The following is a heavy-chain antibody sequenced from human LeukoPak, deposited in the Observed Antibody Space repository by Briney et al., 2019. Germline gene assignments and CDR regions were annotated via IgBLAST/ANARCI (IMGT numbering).Heavy chain of an antibody. CDR1: GFIFSSYG. J-gene: IGHJ4*02. Sequence: PGGSLRLSCAACGFIFSSYGMHWVRQTPGKGLEWVAFIRYDGSNNYYADSVKGRFTISRDNSENTMYLQMNSLRVEDTAIYYCAKRRGEDYFDYWGQGSLVTVSS. CDR2: IRYDGSNN. CDR3: AKRRGEDYFDY. D-gene: IGHD2-21*01. V-gene: IGHV3-30*02.